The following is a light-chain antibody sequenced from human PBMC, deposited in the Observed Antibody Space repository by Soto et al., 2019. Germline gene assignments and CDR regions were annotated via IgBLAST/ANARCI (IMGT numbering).Light chain of an antibody. Sequence: EIVLTQSPGTLSLSPGERATLSCRASQSVGSSYLAWYQQKPGQAPRLLIYGASSRATGIPDRFSGSGSGTGFTLTISRLEPEDFAVYYCQQYGSSPTWTFGQGTKVEI. J-gene: IGKJ1*01. CDR3: QQYGSSPTWT. CDR1: QSVGSSY. CDR2: GAS. V-gene: IGKV3-20*01.